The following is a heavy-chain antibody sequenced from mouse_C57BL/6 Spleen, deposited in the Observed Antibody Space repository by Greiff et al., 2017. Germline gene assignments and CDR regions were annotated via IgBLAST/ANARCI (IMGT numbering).Heavy chain of an antibody. CDR3: ARQGLTGLYAMDY. Sequence: EVQGVESGGGLVKPGGSLKLSCAASGFTFSSYTMSWVRQTPEKRLEWVATISGGGGNTYYPDSVKGRFTISRDNAKNTLYLQMSSLRSEDTALYYRARQGLTGLYAMDYWGQGTSVTVSS. J-gene: IGHJ4*01. CDR1: GFTFSSYT. V-gene: IGHV5-9*01. CDR2: ISGGGGNT. D-gene: IGHD4-1*01.